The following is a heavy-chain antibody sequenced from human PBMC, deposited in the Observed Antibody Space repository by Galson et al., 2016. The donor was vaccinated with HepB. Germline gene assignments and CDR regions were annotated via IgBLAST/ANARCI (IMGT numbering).Heavy chain of an antibody. CDR3: ARDLPLLG. Sequence: SLRLSCAASGFTFSNYDMSWVRQAPGRGLEWVSGISGSGASTTYADSVKGRFTISRDNAKNSLYLQMNSLRAEDTAVYYCARDLPLLGWGQGTLVTVSS. CDR2: ISGSGAST. V-gene: IGHV3-23*01. D-gene: IGHD2-15*01. J-gene: IGHJ4*02. CDR1: GFTFSNYD.